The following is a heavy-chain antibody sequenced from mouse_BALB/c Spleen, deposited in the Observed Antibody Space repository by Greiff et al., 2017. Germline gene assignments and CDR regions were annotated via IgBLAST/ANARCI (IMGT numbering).Heavy chain of an antibody. J-gene: IGHJ2*01. CDR2: INPSSGYT. CDR3: ASGYDRDY. CDR1: GYTFTSYT. D-gene: IGHD2-2*01. Sequence: VQLQQSAAELARPGASVKMSCKASGYTFTSYTMHWVKQRPGQGLEWIGYINPSSGYTEYNQKFKDKTTLTADKSSSTAYMQLSSLTSEDSAVYYCASGYDRDYWGQGTTLTVSS. V-gene: IGHV1-4*02.